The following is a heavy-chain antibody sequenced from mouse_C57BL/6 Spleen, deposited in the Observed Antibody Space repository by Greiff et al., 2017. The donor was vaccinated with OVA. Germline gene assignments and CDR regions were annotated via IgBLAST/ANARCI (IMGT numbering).Heavy chain of an antibody. V-gene: IGHV14-4*01. J-gene: IGHJ3*01. CDR2: IDPENGDT. CDR1: GFNIKDAY. D-gene: IGHD1-1*01. CDR3: TTPQYYGTPY. Sequence: EVQLQQSGAELVRPGASVKLSCTASGFNIKDAYMHWVKQRPEQGLEWIGWIDPENGDTEYASKFQGKATITADTSSNTAYLQLSSLTSEDTAVYYCTTPQYYGTPYWGQGTLVTVSA.